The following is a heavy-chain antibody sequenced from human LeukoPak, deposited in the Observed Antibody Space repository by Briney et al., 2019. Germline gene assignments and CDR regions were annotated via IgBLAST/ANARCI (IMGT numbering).Heavy chain of an antibody. J-gene: IGHJ4*02. Sequence: SETLSLTCTVSGGSIRSNYWSWIRQPPGKGLEWIGYIYHSGSTNYNPSLNSRVTISVDTSKNEFSLKLSSVTAADMAVYYCARVMGDGYKRAFDYWGQGTLVTVSS. D-gene: IGHD5-24*01. CDR1: GGSIRSNY. CDR2: IYHSGST. V-gene: IGHV4-59*01. CDR3: ARVMGDGYKRAFDY.